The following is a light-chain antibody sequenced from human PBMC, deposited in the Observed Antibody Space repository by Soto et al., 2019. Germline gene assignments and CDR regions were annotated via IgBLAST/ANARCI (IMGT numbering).Light chain of an antibody. V-gene: IGKV3-20*01. CDR2: GTS. CDR1: QSVNSGY. J-gene: IGKJ1*01. Sequence: EIVLTQSPGTLFLSPGEIATLSCRASQSVNSGYLAWYQQKPGQAPRLLIYGTSTRAAGIPDRFSGSGSGTDFTLTISRLEPEDFAVYSCQQYLASPPWTFGQGTKVE. CDR3: QQYLASPPWT.